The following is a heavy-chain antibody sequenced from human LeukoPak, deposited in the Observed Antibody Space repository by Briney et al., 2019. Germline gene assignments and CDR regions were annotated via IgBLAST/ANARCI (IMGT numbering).Heavy chain of an antibody. V-gene: IGHV4-59*01. CDR3: ARDAYTGIAAAGSGYYYMDV. Sequence: SETLSLTCTVSGGSISSYYWSWIRQPPGKGLEWIGYIYYSGSTNYNPSRTSRGTISVDTCKNQFSLKLSSVTAADTAVYYCARDAYTGIAAAGSGYYYMDVWGKGTTVTVSS. CDR2: IYYSGST. CDR1: GGSISSYY. J-gene: IGHJ6*03. D-gene: IGHD6-13*01.